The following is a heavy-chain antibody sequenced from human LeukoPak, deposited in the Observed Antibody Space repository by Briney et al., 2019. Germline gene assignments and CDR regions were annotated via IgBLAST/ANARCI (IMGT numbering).Heavy chain of an antibody. CDR1: GFTFSSYA. CDR3: AKDPLAWIQLSRDAFDI. Sequence: GGSLRLSCAASGFTFSSYAMSWVRQAPGKGLEWVSAISGSGGSTYYADSVKGRFTISRDNSKNTLYLQMNSLRAEDTAVYYCAKDPLAWIQLSRDAFDIWGQGTMVTVSS. D-gene: IGHD5-18*01. V-gene: IGHV3-23*01. CDR2: ISGSGGST. J-gene: IGHJ3*02.